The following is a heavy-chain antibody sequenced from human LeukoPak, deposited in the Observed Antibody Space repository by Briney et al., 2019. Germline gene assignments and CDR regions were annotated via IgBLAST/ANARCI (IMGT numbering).Heavy chain of an antibody. Sequence: SETLSLTCTVSGGSISGFYWSWIRQPPGKGLEWIGYIYYSGSTNYNPSLKSRVTISVDTSKNQFSLKLSSVTAADTAVYYCARDLLLWFGESGLMDYYYYMDVWGKGTTVTVSS. V-gene: IGHV4-59*01. J-gene: IGHJ6*03. CDR2: IYYSGST. CDR3: ARDLLLWFGESGLMDYYYYMDV. D-gene: IGHD3-10*01. CDR1: GGSISGFY.